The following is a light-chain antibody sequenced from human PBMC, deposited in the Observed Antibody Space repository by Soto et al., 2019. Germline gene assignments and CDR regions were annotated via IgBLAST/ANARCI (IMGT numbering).Light chain of an antibody. CDR3: QQYGSSWT. J-gene: IGKJ1*01. V-gene: IGKV3-20*01. CDR2: GAS. CDR1: QSVSSSY. Sequence: EIVLTQSPGTLSLSPGARATLSCRASQSVSSSYLAWYQQTPGPAPSLLIYGASSRATGPPDRFSGSGSGTDFTLTISRLEPEDFAVYYCQQYGSSWTFGQGTKVDIK.